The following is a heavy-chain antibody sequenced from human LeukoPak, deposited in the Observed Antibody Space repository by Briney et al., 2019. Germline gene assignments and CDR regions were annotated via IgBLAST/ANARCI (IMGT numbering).Heavy chain of an antibody. J-gene: IGHJ4*02. V-gene: IGHV1-69*13. CDR3: AKLGVGSYDGSGYIDY. CDR2: TIPIFGTA. Sequence: ASVKVSCKASGYTFTSYAMNWVRQAPGQGLEWMGGTIPIFGTADYAQKFQGRVTITADESTSTAYMELSSLSSEDTAVYYCAKLGVGSYDGSGYIDYWGQGTLVTVSS. CDR1: GYTFTSYA. D-gene: IGHD3-22*01.